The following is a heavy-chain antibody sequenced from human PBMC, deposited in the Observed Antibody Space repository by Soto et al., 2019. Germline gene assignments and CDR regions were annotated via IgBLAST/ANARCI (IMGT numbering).Heavy chain of an antibody. D-gene: IGHD3-10*01. CDR2: ISYDGSHK. CDR3: ARDYGSGSYFFPLYYYYGMDV. CDR1: GFTFSSYA. Sequence: GGSLRLSCAASGFTFSSYAMHWVRQAPGKGLEWVAVISYDGSHKYYADSVKGRFTISRDNSKNTLYLQMNSLRAEDTAVYYCARDYGSGSYFFPLYYYYGMDVWGQGTTVTVSS. V-gene: IGHV3-30-3*01. J-gene: IGHJ6*02.